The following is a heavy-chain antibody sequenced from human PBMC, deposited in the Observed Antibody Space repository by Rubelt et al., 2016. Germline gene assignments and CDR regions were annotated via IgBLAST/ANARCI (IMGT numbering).Heavy chain of an antibody. CDR2: IDHRGST. J-gene: IGHJ6*02. CDR1: GGSLSGYY. D-gene: IGHD1-1*01. CDR3: ARDIGGTGIHAYYYGMDV. V-gene: IGHV4-34*01. Sequence: QVQLQQWGAGLLKPSETLSLTCVVYGGSLSGYYWTWIRLPPGKGLEWIGEIDHRGSTNYNPSLKSRVIMSVDTSRNQFSQMVGSCSAAETEGVYCARDIGGTGIHAYYYGMDVWGQGTTVTVSS.